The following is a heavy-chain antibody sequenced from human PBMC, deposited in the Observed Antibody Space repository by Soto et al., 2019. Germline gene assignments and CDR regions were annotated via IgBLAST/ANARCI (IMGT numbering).Heavy chain of an antibody. J-gene: IGHJ5*02. CDR3: ARDVASSYYGSGGPNWFDP. D-gene: IGHD3-10*01. V-gene: IGHV3-11*05. Sequence: QVQLVESGGGLVKPGGSLRLSCAASGFTFSDYYMSWIRQAPGKGLEWVSYISSSSSYTNYADSVKGRFTISRDNAKNSLYLQMNSLRAEDTAVYYCARDVASSYYGSGGPNWFDPWGQGTLVTVSS. CDR2: ISSSSSYT. CDR1: GFTFSDYY.